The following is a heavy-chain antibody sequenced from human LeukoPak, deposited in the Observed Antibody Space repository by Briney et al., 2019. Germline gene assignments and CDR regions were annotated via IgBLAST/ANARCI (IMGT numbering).Heavy chain of an antibody. V-gene: IGHV4-34*01. CDR3: VIMVATRDY. CDR1: GGSFSGYC. J-gene: IGHJ4*02. Sequence: SETLSLTCAVSGGSFSGYCWSWIRQPPGKGLEWIGEINHSGSTNYNPSLKSRVTISVDTSKNQFSLKLSSVTAADTAVYYCVIMVATRDYWGQGTLVTVSS. D-gene: IGHD5-12*01. CDR2: INHSGST.